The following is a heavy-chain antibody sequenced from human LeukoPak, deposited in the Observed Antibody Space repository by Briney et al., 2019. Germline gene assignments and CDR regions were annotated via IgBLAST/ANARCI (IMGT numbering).Heavy chain of an antibody. Sequence: PSETLSLTCAVYGGSFSGYYWSWIRQPPGKGLEWIGEINHSGSTNYNPSLKSRVTISVDTSKNQFSLKLSSVTAADTAVYYCARRGSSFGYWGRGTLVTVSS. J-gene: IGHJ4*02. V-gene: IGHV4-34*01. CDR3: ARRGSSFGY. D-gene: IGHD6-13*01. CDR2: INHSGST. CDR1: GGSFSGYY.